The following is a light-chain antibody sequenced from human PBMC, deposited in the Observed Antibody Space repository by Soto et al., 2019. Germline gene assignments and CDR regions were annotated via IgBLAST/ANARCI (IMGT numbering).Light chain of an antibody. J-gene: IGLJ1*01. CDR2: KGS. V-gene: IGLV2-23*01. Sequence: QSALTQPASVSGSPGQSITISCSGSISDVGSSGPVSWYQHHPGQVPKLIIYKGSRRPSGVSSRFSGSKTGNTASLTITGLQAEDEANYYCCSYVGARTYVFGTGTKVTVL. CDR3: CSYVGARTYV. CDR1: ISDVGSSGP.